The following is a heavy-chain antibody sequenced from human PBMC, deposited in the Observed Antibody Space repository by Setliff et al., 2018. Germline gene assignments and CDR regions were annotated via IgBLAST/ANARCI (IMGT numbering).Heavy chain of an antibody. CDR3: ATSDWYAAFDH. J-gene: IGHJ4*02. CDR1: GFTLSSYW. CDR2: INSDGSST. V-gene: IGHV3-74*01. D-gene: IGHD6-19*01. Sequence: GGSLRLSCAASGFTLSSYWMHWVRQAPGKGLVWVSRINSDGSSTSYADSVKGRFTISRDNARNSVYLQMNSLRAEDAAVYYCATSDWYAAFDHWGQGTLVTVSS.